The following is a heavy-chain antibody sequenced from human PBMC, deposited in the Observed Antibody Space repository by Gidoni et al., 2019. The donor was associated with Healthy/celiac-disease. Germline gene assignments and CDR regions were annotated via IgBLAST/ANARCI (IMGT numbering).Heavy chain of an antibody. V-gene: IGHV3-30*18. CDR2: ISYDGSNK. D-gene: IGHD4-4*01. CDR3: AKGVNSNSDYYYYYGMDV. CDR1: GFTFSSYG. Sequence: QVQLVESGGGVVQPGRSLRLSCAASGFTFSSYGMHWVRQAPGKGLEWVAVISYDGSNKYYADSVKGRFTISRDNSKNTLYLQMNSLRAEDTAVYYCAKGVNSNSDYYYYYGMDVWGQGTTVTVSS. J-gene: IGHJ6*02.